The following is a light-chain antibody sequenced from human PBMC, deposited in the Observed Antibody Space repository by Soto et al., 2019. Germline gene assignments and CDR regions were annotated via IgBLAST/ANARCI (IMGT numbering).Light chain of an antibody. CDR2: DTT. Sequence: IVLTQSPATLSLSPWERATLSCRASQSVNNYVAWYQHKPGQSPRLLIDDTTTRATAIPARFSGSGTGTDFPLTTTSLALEDFAVYSCQHRGTVGQGTR. J-gene: IGKJ5*01. CDR3: QHRGT. V-gene: IGKV3D-11*02. CDR1: QSVNNY.